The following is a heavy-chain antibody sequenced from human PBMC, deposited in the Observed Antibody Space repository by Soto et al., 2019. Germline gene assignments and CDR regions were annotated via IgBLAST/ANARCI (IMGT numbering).Heavy chain of an antibody. CDR2: IFSSGNT. V-gene: IGHV4-61*01. CDR1: GGSVSSGSYY. J-gene: IGHJ4*02. CDR3: ARGVGTTSGGGFLDY. Sequence: SETLSLTCTVSGGSVSSGSYYWIWIRQPPGKGLEWIGYIFSSGNTKYNPSLKSRVTMSADTSKNQFSLNLSSVTAADTAVYYCARGVGTTSGGGFLDYWGQGTLVTVSS. D-gene: IGHD1-26*01.